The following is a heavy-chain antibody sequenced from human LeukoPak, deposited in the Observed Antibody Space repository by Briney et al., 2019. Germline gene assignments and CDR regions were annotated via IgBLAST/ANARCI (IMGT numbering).Heavy chain of an antibody. CDR1: GFTFSSYG. V-gene: IGHV3-30*18. D-gene: IGHD6-19*01. J-gene: IGHJ4*02. CDR2: ISYDGSNK. CDR3: AKKHVAVAGIFAY. Sequence: GGSLRLSCAASGFTFSSYGMHWVCQAPGKGLELVAVISYDGSNKYYADSVKGRFTISRDNSKNTLYLQMNSLRAEDTAVYYCAKKHVAVAGIFAYWGQGTLVTVSS.